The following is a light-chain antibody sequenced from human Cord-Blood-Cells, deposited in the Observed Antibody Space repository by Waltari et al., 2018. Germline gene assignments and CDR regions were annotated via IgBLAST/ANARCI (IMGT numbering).Light chain of an antibody. Sequence: SYELTQPPSVSVSPGQTARITCSGDALPKQYAYWYQQKPGQAPLLVIYKDSERPSGIPERFSGSSSGTTVTLTISGGQAEDEADYYCQSADSSGTYVVFGGGTKLTVL. V-gene: IGLV3-25*03. CDR1: ALPKQY. J-gene: IGLJ2*01. CDR3: QSADSSGTYVV. CDR2: KDS.